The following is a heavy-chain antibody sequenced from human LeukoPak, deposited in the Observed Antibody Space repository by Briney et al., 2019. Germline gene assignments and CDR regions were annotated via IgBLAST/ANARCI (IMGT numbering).Heavy chain of an antibody. CDR1: GFTFSSYF. D-gene: IGHD2-21*02. J-gene: IGHJ4*02. Sequence: GGSLRLSCAASGFTFSSYFMHWVRQAPGKGLEWVSSISSTSNYIYYADSVKGRFTISRDNAKNSLYLQMNSLRAEDTAAYYCARGLCGGDCYSDWGQGTLVTVSS. CDR3: ARGLCGGDCYSD. V-gene: IGHV3-21*01. CDR2: ISSTSNYI.